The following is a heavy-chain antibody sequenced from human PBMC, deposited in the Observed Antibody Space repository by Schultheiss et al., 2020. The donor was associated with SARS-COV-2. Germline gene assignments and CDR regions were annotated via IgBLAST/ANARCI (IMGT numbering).Heavy chain of an antibody. V-gene: IGHV3-23*01. Sequence: GGSLRLSCAASGFTFSAFAMSWVRQAPGKGPEWVSTISGSGGSTYYADSVKGRFTISRDNSKNTLYLQMNSLRAEDTAVYYCARRDSGFDFPRYWGQGTLVTVSS. D-gene: IGHD5-12*01. CDR1: GFTFSAFA. J-gene: IGHJ4*02. CDR2: ISGSGGST. CDR3: ARRDSGFDFPRY.